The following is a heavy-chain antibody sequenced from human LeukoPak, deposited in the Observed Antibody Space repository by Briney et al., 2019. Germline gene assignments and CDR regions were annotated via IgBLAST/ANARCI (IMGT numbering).Heavy chain of an antibody. D-gene: IGHD6-19*01. CDR3: ARGLPLMSTVLIAVAGGFDY. CDR2: ILYDGRNK. Sequence: PGGCLRLSCAASGFTFSSYGMHWVRQAPGRGLEWVAVILYDGRNKHYADSVKGRFTISRDNSKNTLYLQMNSLRAEDTAVYYCARGLPLMSTVLIAVAGGFDYWGQGTLVTVFS. J-gene: IGHJ4*02. CDR1: GFTFSSYG. V-gene: IGHV3-33*08.